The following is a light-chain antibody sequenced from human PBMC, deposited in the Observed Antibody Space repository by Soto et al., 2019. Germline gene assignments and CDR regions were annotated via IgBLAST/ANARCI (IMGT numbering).Light chain of an antibody. Sequence: AIQMTQSPSSLSASVGDRVTMTCRASQGIRNDLGWYQQKPGKAPKLLIYDASSLESGVPSRFSGSGSGTEFTLTISSLQPDDFATYYCQQYNSYPLTFGGGTKVGIK. J-gene: IGKJ4*01. V-gene: IGKV1-13*02. CDR2: DAS. CDR3: QQYNSYPLT. CDR1: QGIRND.